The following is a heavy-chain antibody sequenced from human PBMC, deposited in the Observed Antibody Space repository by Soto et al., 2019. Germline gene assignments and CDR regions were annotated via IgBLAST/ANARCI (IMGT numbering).Heavy chain of an antibody. CDR3: ANQVTSGNPDGDY. Sequence: GGSLRLSCVASGFTFSGYGMHWVRQAPGKGLEWVAVISYDGRNKYYADSVRGRFTISRDNSKNTLYLQMNSLRPEDTAVYYCANQVTSGNPDGDYWGQGALVTVSS. D-gene: IGHD4-4*01. CDR1: GFTFSGYG. J-gene: IGHJ4*02. CDR2: ISYDGRNK. V-gene: IGHV3-30*18.